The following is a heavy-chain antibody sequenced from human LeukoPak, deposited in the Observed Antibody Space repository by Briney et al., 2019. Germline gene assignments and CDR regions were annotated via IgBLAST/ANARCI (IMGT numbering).Heavy chain of an antibody. CDR1: GSGFTSYW. J-gene: IGHJ4*02. Sequence: GAPLKISCKGSGSGFTSYWIGWVRQMPGKGLEWMGIIYPGDSDTRYSPSFQGQVTISADKSISTAYLQWSSLKASDTAMYYCARHVSSGWYVDYWGQGTLVAVSS. V-gene: IGHV5-51*01. CDR2: IYPGDSDT. CDR3: ARHVSSGWYVDY. D-gene: IGHD6-19*01.